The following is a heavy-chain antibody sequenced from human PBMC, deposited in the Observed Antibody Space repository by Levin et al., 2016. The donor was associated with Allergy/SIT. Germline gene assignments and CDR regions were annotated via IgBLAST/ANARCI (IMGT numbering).Heavy chain of an antibody. J-gene: IGHJ4*02. CDR2: INGDNSNT. Sequence: ASVKVSCKPSGYPVTMYTIHWVRQAPGQGLEWMGWINGDNSNTKYSPKFQDRVSITRDTSARTTYMELSSLRSDDTAVYYCARGLGGDIDYWGQGTLVTVSS. D-gene: IGHD2-21*01. CDR1: GYPVTMYT. CDR3: ARGLGGDIDY. V-gene: IGHV1-3*01.